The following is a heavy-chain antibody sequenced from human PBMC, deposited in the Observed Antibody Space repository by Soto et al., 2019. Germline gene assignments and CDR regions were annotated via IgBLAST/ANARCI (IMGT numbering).Heavy chain of an antibody. CDR3: ARSSPSDSSGYPNPDY. D-gene: IGHD3-22*01. CDR2: ISSDGSNI. CDR1: GFTFSSYS. V-gene: IGHV3-48*01. Sequence: GGSLRLSCAASGFTFSSYSMNWVRQAPGKGLEWVAVISSDGSNIYYADSVKGRFTISRDNAKNTLYLQMNSLRAEDTAVYYCARSSPSDSSGYPNPDYWGEGTLVTVSS. J-gene: IGHJ4*02.